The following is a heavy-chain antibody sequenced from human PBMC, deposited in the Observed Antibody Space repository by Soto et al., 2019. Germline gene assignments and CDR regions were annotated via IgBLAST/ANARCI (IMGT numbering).Heavy chain of an antibody. CDR3: ARGDYYDSSGPFSDAFDI. V-gene: IGHV3-23*01. J-gene: IGHJ3*02. D-gene: IGHD3-22*01. CDR1: GFTFSSDA. Sequence: PGGSLRLSCAASGFTFSSDAMSWVRQAPGKGLEWVSAISGSGGSTYYADSVKGRFTISRDNAKNSLYLQMNSPRAEDTAVYYCARGDYYDSSGPFSDAFDIWGQGTMVTVSS. CDR2: ISGSGGST.